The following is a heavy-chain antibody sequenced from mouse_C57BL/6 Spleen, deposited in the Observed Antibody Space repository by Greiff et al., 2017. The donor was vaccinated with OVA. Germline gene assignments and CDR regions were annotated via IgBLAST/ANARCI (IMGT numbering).Heavy chain of an antibody. V-gene: IGHV6-3*01. CDR2: IRLKSDNYAT. CDR1: GFTFSNYW. J-gene: IGHJ3*01. CDR3: TVPGGVGFAY. Sequence: EVKVEESGGGLVQPGGSMKLSCVASGFTFSNYWMNWVRQSPEKGLEWVAQIRLKSDNYATHYAESVKGRFTISRDDSKSSVYLQMNNLRAEDTGIYYCTVPGGVGFAYWGQGTLVTVSA.